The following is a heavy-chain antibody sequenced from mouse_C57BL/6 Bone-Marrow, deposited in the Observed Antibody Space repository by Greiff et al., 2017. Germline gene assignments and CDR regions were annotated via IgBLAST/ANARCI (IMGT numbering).Heavy chain of an antibody. CDR2: INPSSGYT. V-gene: IGHV1-4*01. J-gene: IGHJ2*01. CDR3: ARRYRLGDY. D-gene: IGHD3-3*01. CDR1: GYTFTSYT. Sequence: LQESGAELARPGASVKMSCKASGYTFTSYTMHWVKQRPGQGLEWIGYINPSSGYTKYNQKFKDKATLTADTSSCTAYMQLSSLTSEYSAVYYCARRYRLGDYWGQGTTLTVSS.